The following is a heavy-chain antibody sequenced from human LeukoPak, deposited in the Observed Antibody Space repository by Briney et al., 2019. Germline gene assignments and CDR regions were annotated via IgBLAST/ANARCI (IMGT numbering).Heavy chain of an antibody. V-gene: IGHV3-9*01. J-gene: IGHJ4*02. CDR1: GLTFDDYA. CDR2: ISWNSGSI. CDR3: AKGPTGYSSSWYYFDY. D-gene: IGHD6-13*01. Sequence: GGSLRLSCAASGLTFDDYAMHWVRQAPGKGLEWVSGISWNSGSIGYADSVKGRFTISRDNAKNSLYLQMNSLRAEDTALYYCAKGPTGYSSSWYYFDYWGQGTLVTVSS.